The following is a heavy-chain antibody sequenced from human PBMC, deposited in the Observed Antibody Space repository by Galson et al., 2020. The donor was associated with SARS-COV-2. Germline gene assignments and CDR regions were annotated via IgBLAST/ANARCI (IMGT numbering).Heavy chain of an antibody. CDR2: IDYNEDT. Sequence: SQASETLSLTCAVYGGSFRGYSWSWIRQPPGQGLEWIGEIDYNEDTNYNPSLKSRVTISLDTSNNQFSLKLRSVTAADTAVYYCAKVVVGSFDWGPSPVDYWGQGTLVTVSS. J-gene: IGHJ4*02. CDR3: AKVVVGSFDWGPSPVDY. D-gene: IGHD3-9*01. V-gene: IGHV4-34*01. CDR1: GGSFRGYS.